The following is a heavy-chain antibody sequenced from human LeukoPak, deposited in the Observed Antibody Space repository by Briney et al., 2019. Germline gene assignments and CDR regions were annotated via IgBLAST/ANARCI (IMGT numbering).Heavy chain of an antibody. D-gene: IGHD3-3*01. CDR2: INHSGST. CDR3: ARRVTIFGVAQFDY. V-gene: IGHV4-34*01. Sequence: PSETLSLTCAVYGGSFSGYYWSWIRQPPGKGLEWIGEINHSGSTNYNPSLKSRVTISVDTSESQFSLKLSSVTAADTAVYYCARRVTIFGVAQFDYWGQGTLVTVSS. J-gene: IGHJ4*02. CDR1: GGSFSGYY.